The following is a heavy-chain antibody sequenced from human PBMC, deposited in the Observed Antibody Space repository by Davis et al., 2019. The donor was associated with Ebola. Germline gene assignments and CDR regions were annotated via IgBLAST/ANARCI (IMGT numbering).Heavy chain of an antibody. CDR3: ASLVTTLDY. D-gene: IGHD4-17*01. J-gene: IGHJ4*02. Sequence: PSETLSLTCAVFSGYSWSWARQSPGKGLEWIGEINHIGNTNYNPSLKGRVTISLDTSTDHFSLKLTSVTAADTGVYYCASLVTTLDYWGQGTLVTVSS. V-gene: IGHV4-34*01. CDR2: INHIGNT. CDR1: SGYS.